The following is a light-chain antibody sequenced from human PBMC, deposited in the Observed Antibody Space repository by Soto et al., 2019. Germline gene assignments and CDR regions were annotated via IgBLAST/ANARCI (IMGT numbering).Light chain of an antibody. CDR2: KTS. CDR3: QQYYRPET. CDR1: QSITPW. V-gene: IGKV1-5*03. J-gene: IGKJ1*01. Sequence: DIRMTQSPSTVSASVGDRVTITCRASQSITPWLAWHQQKPGKAPKVLIYKTSDLENGVSSRFSGSGSGTHYTLTINNLQPDDFATYYCQQYYRPETFGPGTRVEVK.